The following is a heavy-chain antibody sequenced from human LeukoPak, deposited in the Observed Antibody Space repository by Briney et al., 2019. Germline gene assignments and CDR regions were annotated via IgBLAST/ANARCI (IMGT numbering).Heavy chain of an antibody. CDR2: INHSGST. D-gene: IGHD3-9*01. J-gene: IGHJ4*02. V-gene: IGHV4-34*01. CDR1: GGSFSGYY. Sequence: KPSETLSLTCAVYGGSFSGYYWSWIRQPPGKGLEWIGEINHSGSTNYNPSLKSRVTISVDTSKNQFSLKLSSVTAADTAVYYCARRPRNDILTGTPFDYWGQGILVTVSS. CDR3: ARRPRNDILTGTPFDY.